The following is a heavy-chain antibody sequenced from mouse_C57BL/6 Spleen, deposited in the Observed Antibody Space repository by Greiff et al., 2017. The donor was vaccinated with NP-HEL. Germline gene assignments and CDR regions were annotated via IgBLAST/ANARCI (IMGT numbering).Heavy chain of an antibody. Sequence: DVKLVESEGGLVQPGSSMKLSCTASGFTFSDYYMAWVRQVPEKGLEWVANINYDGSSTYYLDSLKSRFIISRDNAKNILYLQMSSLKSEDTATYYCARKYGKGWYFDVWGTGTTVTVSS. V-gene: IGHV5-16*01. CDR2: INYDGSST. CDR1: GFTFSDYY. D-gene: IGHD2-10*02. CDR3: ARKYGKGWYFDV. J-gene: IGHJ1*03.